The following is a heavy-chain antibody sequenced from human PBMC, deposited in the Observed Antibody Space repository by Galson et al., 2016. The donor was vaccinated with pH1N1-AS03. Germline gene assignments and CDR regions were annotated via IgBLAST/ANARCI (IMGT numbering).Heavy chain of an antibody. V-gene: IGHV3-53*01. Sequence: SLRLSCAASGFTIYNNYMSWVRQAPGKGLERVSVIYGGGDTFYADSVKGRFTISRDNSKNTVYLQMNSLRVEDTAVYYCAREPWGSTQGEYWGQGTLVTVSS. D-gene: IGHD3-16*01. CDR2: IYGGGDT. J-gene: IGHJ4*02. CDR3: AREPWGSTQGEY. CDR1: GFTIYNNY.